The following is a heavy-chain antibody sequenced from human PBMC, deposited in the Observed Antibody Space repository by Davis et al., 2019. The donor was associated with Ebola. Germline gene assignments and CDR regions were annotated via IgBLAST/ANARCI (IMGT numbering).Heavy chain of an antibody. CDR3: ARGGVAYSDLDY. CDR1: GYTFTSYA. CDR2: INAGNGNT. Sequence: AASVKVSCKASGYTFTSYAMHWVRQAPGQRLEWMGWINAGNGNTKYSQKFQGRVTITRDTSASTAYMELSSLRSDDTAVYYCARGGVAYSDLDYWGQGTLVAVSS. D-gene: IGHD2-21*01. V-gene: IGHV1-3*01. J-gene: IGHJ4*02.